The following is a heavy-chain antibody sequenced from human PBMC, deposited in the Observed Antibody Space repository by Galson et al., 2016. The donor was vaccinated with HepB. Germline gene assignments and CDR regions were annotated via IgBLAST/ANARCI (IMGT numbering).Heavy chain of an antibody. D-gene: IGHD3-10*01. J-gene: IGHJ3*01. CDR3: ATGSNYVIVPGSFEF. CDR2: ISNTGNTI. Sequence: LSCAASGITFRDHYMSWIRQVPGKGLEWIAYISNTGNTIYYADSVKGRFTISRDNAKNSVFLQMNSLRAEDTAPYYCATGSNYVIVPGSFEFWGQGTLVTVSS. CDR1: GITFRDHY. V-gene: IGHV3-11*01.